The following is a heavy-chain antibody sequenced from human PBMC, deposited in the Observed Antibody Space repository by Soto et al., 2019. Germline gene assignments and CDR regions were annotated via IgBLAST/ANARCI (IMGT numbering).Heavy chain of an antibody. Sequence: EVQLVESGGGLVKPGGSLRLSCAASGFSISNAWMHWVRQAPGKGLEWDGRVKSKADGGTADYAAPVKGRFTISRDDSKNTQYLQMNSLKMEDTAVYYCNTYPDFWGGHTPLWGQGTLVTVSS. CDR2: VKSKADGGTA. CDR3: NTYPDFWGGHTPL. V-gene: IGHV3-15*07. CDR1: GFSISNAW. J-gene: IGHJ4*02. D-gene: IGHD3-3*01.